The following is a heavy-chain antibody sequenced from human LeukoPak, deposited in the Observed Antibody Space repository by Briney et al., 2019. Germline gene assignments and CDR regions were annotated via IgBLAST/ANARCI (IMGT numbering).Heavy chain of an antibody. Sequence: PSETLSLTCTVSGGSISSGGYYWSWIRQHPGKGLEWIGYIYYSGSTYYNPSLKSRVTISVDTSKNQFSLKLSSVTAAGTAVYYCARGYCSSTSCYAWNAFDIWGQGTMVTVSS. V-gene: IGHV4-31*03. CDR2: IYYSGST. CDR1: GGSISSGGYY. D-gene: IGHD2-2*01. CDR3: ARGYCSSTSCYAWNAFDI. J-gene: IGHJ3*02.